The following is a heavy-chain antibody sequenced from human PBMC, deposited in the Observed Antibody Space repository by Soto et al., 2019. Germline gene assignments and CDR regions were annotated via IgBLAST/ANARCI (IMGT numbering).Heavy chain of an antibody. V-gene: IGHV3-21*01. D-gene: IGHD3-3*01. CDR3: ARGGSDFWSGYYTGHYDAFDI. CDR1: GFTFSSYS. J-gene: IGHJ3*02. Sequence: EVQLVESGGGLVKPGGSLRLSCAASGFTFSSYSMNWVRQAPGKGLEWVSSISSSSSYIYYADSVKGRFTISRDNAKNKLSLQMNSLRAEDTDVSDCARGGSDFWSGYYTGHYDAFDIWGQGTMVTVSS. CDR2: ISSSSSYI.